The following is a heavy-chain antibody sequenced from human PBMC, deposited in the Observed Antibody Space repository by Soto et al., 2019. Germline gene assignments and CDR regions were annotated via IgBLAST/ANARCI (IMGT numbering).Heavy chain of an antibody. CDR3: ARDANLGFSSSWFMDY. D-gene: IGHD6-13*01. CDR1: GFSFSSYG. Sequence: QVQLVESGGGVVQSGSSLRLSCAGSGFSFSSYGMHWVRQAPGKGLEWVAIVYNDGSNKYYGDSVKGRFTISRDNSRNSVFLQMNNLRADDTAVYYCARDANLGFSSSWFMDYWGQGTRVTVSS. J-gene: IGHJ4*02. V-gene: IGHV3-33*01. CDR2: VYNDGSNK.